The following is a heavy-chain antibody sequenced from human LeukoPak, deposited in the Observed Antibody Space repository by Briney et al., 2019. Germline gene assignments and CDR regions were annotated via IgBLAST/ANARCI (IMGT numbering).Heavy chain of an antibody. CDR1: GFTFSDYY. CDR3: AKDIVVVVAATFDY. Sequence: PGGSLRLSCAASGFTFSDYYMSWIRQAPGKGLEWVSYISSSGSTIYYADSVKGRFTISRDNSKNTLYLQMNSLRAEDTAVYYCAKDIVVVVAATFDYWGQGTLVTVSS. J-gene: IGHJ4*02. V-gene: IGHV3-11*01. D-gene: IGHD2-15*01. CDR2: ISSSGSTI.